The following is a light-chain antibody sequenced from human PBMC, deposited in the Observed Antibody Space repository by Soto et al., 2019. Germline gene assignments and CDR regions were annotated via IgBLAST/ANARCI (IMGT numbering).Light chain of an antibody. CDR2: TNN. CDR3: VAWDDSLNGYV. CDR1: SSNIGSNT. V-gene: IGLV1-44*01. J-gene: IGLJ1*01. Sequence: QSVLTQPPSASGTPGQRVTISCSGSSSNIGSNTVNWYQHLPGTAPKLLIYTNNQRPSGVPDRFSGSKSGTSASLAISGRQSGDEADYYCVAWDDSLNGYVFGPGTKLTVL.